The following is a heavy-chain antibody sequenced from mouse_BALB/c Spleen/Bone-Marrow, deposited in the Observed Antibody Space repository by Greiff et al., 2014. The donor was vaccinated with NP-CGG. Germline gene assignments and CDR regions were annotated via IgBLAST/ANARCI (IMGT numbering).Heavy chain of an antibody. D-gene: IGHD4-1*01. V-gene: IGHV14-3*02. J-gene: IGHJ2*01. CDR3: ARSGLGPPFDY. CDR1: GFNIKDTY. CDR2: IDPANGNT. Sequence: DVKLQESGAELVKPGASVKLSCTASGFNIKDTYMHWVKQRPEQGLEWIGRIDPANGNTKYDPKFQGKATITADTSSNTAYLQXXXXXXEXTAVYYCARSGLGPPFDYWGQGTTLTVSS.